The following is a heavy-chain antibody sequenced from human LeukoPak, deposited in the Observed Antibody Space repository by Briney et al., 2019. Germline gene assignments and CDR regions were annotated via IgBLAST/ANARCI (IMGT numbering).Heavy chain of an antibody. D-gene: IGHD3-3*01. J-gene: IGHJ3*02. CDR3: ARDRRYDFWSGYLNDAFDI. CDR1: GYTFTSYG. V-gene: IGHV1-18*01. Sequence: GASVKVSCKASGYTFTSYGISWVRQAPGQGLEWMGWISAYNGNTNYAQKLQGRVTMTTDTSTSTAYMELRSLRSDDTAVYYCARDRRYDFWSGYLNDAFDIWGQGTMVTVSS. CDR2: ISAYNGNT.